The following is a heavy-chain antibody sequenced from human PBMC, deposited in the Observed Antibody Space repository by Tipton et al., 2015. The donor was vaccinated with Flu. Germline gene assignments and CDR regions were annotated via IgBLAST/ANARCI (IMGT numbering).Heavy chain of an antibody. CDR1: GFTFSGFW. D-gene: IGHD1-1*01. CDR3: AGYDVDTDPYFYYGMDV. CDR2: VNQDGSEK. V-gene: IGHV3-7*01. J-gene: IGHJ6*02. Sequence: GSLRLSCAASGFTFSGFWLTWVRHAPGKGLEWVANVNQDGSEKYYVDSVKGRFTISRDNAENSLYLQLSSLRVEDTAVYYCAGYDVDTDPYFYYGMDVWGQGTTVTVSS.